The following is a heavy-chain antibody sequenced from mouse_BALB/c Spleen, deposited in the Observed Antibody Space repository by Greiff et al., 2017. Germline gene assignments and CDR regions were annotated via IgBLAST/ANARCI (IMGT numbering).Heavy chain of an antibody. CDR2: ISSGSSTI. J-gene: IGHJ3*01. CDR3: ARGRFGSMTPFAY. D-gene: IGHD2-3*01. V-gene: IGHV5-17*02. Sequence: EVKLVESGGGLVQPGGSRKLSCAASGFTFSSFGMHWVRQAPEKGLEWVAYISSGSSTIYYADTVKGRFTISRDNPKNTLFLQMTSLRSEDTAMYYCARGRFGSMTPFAYWGQGTLVTVSA. CDR1: GFTFSSFG.